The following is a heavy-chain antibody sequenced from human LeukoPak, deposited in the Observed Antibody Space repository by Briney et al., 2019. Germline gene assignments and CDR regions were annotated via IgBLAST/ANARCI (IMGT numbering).Heavy chain of an antibody. V-gene: IGHV1-18*01. CDR1: GYTVTSYG. CDR2: ISAYNGNT. J-gene: IGHJ6*03. Sequence: ASVKVSCKASGYTVTSYGISWVRQAPGQGLEWMGWISAYNGNTNYAQKLQGRVTMTTDTSTSTAYMELRSLRSDDTAVYYCARGTHKSLYGSGSYYYYYYMDVWGKGTTVTVSS. D-gene: IGHD3-10*01. CDR3: ARGTHKSLYGSGSYYYYYYMDV.